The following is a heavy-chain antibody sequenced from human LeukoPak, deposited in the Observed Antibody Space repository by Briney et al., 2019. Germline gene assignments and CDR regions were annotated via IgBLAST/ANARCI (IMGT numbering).Heavy chain of an antibody. CDR1: GFTFTNYA. CDR2: IIANGGRA. V-gene: IGHV3-23*01. J-gene: IGHJ4*02. CDR3: AKVPYYYDSSGYIYFDY. Sequence: GGSLRLSCAASGFTFTNYAMSWVRQAPGKGLEWVSSIIANGGRAYYADSVKGRFTISRDNSEHTLYLQMNSLRAEDTAVYYCAKVPYYYDSSGYIYFDYWGQGTLVTVSS. D-gene: IGHD3-22*01.